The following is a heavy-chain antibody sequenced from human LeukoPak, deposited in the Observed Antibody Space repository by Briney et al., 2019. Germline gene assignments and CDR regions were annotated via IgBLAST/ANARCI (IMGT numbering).Heavy chain of an antibody. CDR2: INHSGST. CDR3: ARAGSEYGSGSSYNWFDP. Sequence: SDTLSLTCAVYGGSISGYYWRWIRQPPGKGLEWIGEINHSGSTNYNPSFKSRVTISVDTSKNQFSLKLSSVTAADTAVYYCARAGSEYGSGSSYNWFDPWGQGTLVTVSS. D-gene: IGHD3-10*01. V-gene: IGHV4-34*01. CDR1: GGSISGYY. J-gene: IGHJ5*02.